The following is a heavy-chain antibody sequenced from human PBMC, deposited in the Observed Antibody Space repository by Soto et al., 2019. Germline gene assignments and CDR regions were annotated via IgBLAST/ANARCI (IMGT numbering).Heavy chain of an antibody. J-gene: IGHJ4*02. CDR1: GFTFSSYS. D-gene: IGHD4-17*01. V-gene: IGHV3-21*01. CDR2: ISGSSSYI. CDR3: ASFLPESYYGDYRFDY. Sequence: PGGSLRLSCAASGFTFSSYSMNWVRQAPGKGLEWVSSISGSSSYIYYADSVKGRFTISRDNAKNSLYLQMNSLRAEDTAVYYCASFLPESYYGDYRFDYWGQGTLVTVSS.